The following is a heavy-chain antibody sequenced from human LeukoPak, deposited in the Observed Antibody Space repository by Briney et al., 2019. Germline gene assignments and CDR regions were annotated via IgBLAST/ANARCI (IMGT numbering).Heavy chain of an antibody. V-gene: IGHV4-34*01. CDR2: INHSGST. CDR3: ARAGPWKGADY. D-gene: IGHD1-1*01. J-gene: IGHJ4*02. Sequence: SETLSLTCAVYGGSFSGYYWSWIRQPPGKGLEWTGEINHSGSTNYNPSLKSRVTISVDTSKNQFSLKLSSVTAADTAVYYCARAGPWKGADYWGQGTLVTVSS. CDR1: GGSFSGYY.